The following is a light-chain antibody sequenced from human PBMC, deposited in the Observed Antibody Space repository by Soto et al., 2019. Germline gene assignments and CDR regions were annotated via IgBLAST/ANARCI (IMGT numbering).Light chain of an antibody. Sequence: QSALTQPASVSGSPGQSITISCTGTSSDVGGYNYVSWYQQHPCKAPKLMIYDVTNRAPWVSNRFSGSKSGNTASLSISGLQGWDGAYYYCSSYTGSSTPVVFGGGTKLTVL. CDR2: DVT. CDR3: SSYTGSSTPVV. CDR1: SSDVGGYNY. V-gene: IGLV2-14*01. J-gene: IGLJ3*02.